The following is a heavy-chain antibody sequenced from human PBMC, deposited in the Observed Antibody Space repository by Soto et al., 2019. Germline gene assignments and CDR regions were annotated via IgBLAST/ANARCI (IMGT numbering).Heavy chain of an antibody. J-gene: IGHJ4*02. Sequence: HPGGSLRLSCAASGFTFSSYGMHWVRQAPGKGLEWVAVISYDGSNKYYADSVKGRFTISRDNSKNTLYLQMNSLRAEDTAVYYCAKDPSTSLVSFGELFDYWGQGTLVTVSS. CDR2: ISYDGSNK. CDR3: AKDPSTSLVSFGELFDY. V-gene: IGHV3-30*18. D-gene: IGHD3-10*01. CDR1: GFTFSSYG.